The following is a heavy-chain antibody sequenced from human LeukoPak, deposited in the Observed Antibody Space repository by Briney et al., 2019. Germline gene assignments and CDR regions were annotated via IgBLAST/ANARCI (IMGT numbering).Heavy chain of an antibody. V-gene: IGHV1-2*02. CDR3: ARDSRYCSGGSCDGDY. CDR2: INPKSGGT. CDR1: GYTFTGYY. Sequence: GASVKVSCKASGYTFTGYYMHWVRQAPGQGLEWMGWINPKSGGTNYAQKFQGRVTMTRDTSISTAYMELSSLRSDDTAVYYCARDSRYCSGGSCDGDYWGQGTLVTVSS. D-gene: IGHD2-15*01. J-gene: IGHJ4*02.